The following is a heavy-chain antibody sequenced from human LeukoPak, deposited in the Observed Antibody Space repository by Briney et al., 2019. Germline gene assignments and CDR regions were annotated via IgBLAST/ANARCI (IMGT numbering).Heavy chain of an antibody. V-gene: IGHV3-7*04. CDR3: ARNFAEFDI. Sequence: GGSLRLSCAPSGFTFSTYWMSWVRQAPGKGLEWVPNIKQDGNEKYYVDSVKGRFTISRDNAKNSLYLQMNSLRAEDTAVYYCARNFAEFDIWGQGTMVTVSS. J-gene: IGHJ3*02. CDR1: GFTFSTYW. CDR2: IKQDGNEK.